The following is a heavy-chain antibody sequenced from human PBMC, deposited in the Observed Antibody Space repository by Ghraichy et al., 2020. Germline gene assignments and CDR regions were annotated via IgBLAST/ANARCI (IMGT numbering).Heavy chain of an antibody. D-gene: IGHD2-21*02. CDR1: GGTFKNYA. CDR3: ARTPNSCIGGACSNFYYYYGFDV. V-gene: IGHV1-69*13. Sequence: SVKVSCKASGGTFKNYAFSWVRRAPGQGLEWMGVITPPFGTSQYTQKFQGRVTITADESTRTTYMELSSLRSEDTAVYYCARTPNSCIGGACSNFYYYYGFDVWGQGTTVTVSS. J-gene: IGHJ6*02. CDR2: ITPPFGTS.